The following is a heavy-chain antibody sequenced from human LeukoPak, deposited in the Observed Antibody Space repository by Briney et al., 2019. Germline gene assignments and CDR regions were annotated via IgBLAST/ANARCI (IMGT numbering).Heavy chain of an antibody. CDR1: GFTFDEYG. J-gene: IGHJ4*02. CDR2: ISGSGGGT. V-gene: IGHV3-23*01. CDR3: AKEASGAY. Sequence: GGSLRLSCAASGFTFDEYGMSWVRQAPGKGLEWVSAISGSGGGTYYADSVKGRFTISRDLSKNTLYLQMNRLRAEDTAVYYCAKEASGAYWGQGTLVTVSS.